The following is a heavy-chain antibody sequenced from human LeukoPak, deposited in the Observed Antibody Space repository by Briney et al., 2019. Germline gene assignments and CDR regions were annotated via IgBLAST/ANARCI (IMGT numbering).Heavy chain of an antibody. CDR2: ISWNSGST. Sequence: GRSLRLSCAASGFTFDDYAMHWVRQGPGKGLEWVSGISWNSGSTGYADSVKGRFTISRDNAKNSLYLQMNSLRAEDTALYYCAKGLSGVVIRGNWFDPWGQGTLVTVSS. CDR3: AKGLSGVVIRGNWFDP. CDR1: GFTFDDYA. V-gene: IGHV3-9*01. D-gene: IGHD3-3*01. J-gene: IGHJ5*02.